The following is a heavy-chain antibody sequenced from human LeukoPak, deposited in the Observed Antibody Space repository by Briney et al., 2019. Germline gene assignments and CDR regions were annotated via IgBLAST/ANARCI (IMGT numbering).Heavy chain of an antibody. J-gene: IGHJ3*02. Sequence: GGSLRLSCTASGFTFNGYWMHWVRQAPGKGLVWVSRISSDASTTTYADSVKGRFTISRDNAKNSLYLQMNSLRAEDTAMYYCARGVVPAAFDIWGQGTMVTVSS. CDR3: ARGVVPAAFDI. V-gene: IGHV3-74*01. D-gene: IGHD2-2*01. CDR2: ISSDASTT. CDR1: GFTFNGYW.